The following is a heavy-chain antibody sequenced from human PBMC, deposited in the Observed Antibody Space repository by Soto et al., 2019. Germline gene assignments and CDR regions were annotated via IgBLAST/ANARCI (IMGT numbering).Heavy chain of an antibody. CDR1: GFTFSSYG. Sequence: GGSLRLSCAASGFTFSSYGMHWVRQAPGKGLEWVAVISYDGSNKYYADSAKGRFTISRDNAKNSLYLQMNSLRAEDTAVYYCAREVVSLHYDSSGYYYYYGMDVWGQGTTVTVSS. CDR3: AREVVSLHYDSSGYYYYYGMDV. D-gene: IGHD3-22*01. V-gene: IGHV3-30*03. J-gene: IGHJ6*02. CDR2: ISYDGSNK.